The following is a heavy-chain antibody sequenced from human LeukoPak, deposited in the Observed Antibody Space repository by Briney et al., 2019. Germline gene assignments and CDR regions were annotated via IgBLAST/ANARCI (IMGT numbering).Heavy chain of an antibody. CDR3: ATLSYYYDSSGYFY. J-gene: IGHJ4*02. Sequence: GASVKVSCKASGYTFTGYYMHWVRQAPGQGLEWMGRIIPIFGTANYAQKFQGRVTMTEDTSTDTAYMELSSLRSEDTAVYYCATLSYYYDSSGYFYWGQGTLVTVSS. CDR1: GYTFTGYY. D-gene: IGHD3-22*01. V-gene: IGHV1-69*06. CDR2: IIPIFGTA.